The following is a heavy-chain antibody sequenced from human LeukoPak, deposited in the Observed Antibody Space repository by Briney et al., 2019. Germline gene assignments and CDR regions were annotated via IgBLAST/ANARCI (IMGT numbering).Heavy chain of an antibody. CDR2: ISSNGGST. CDR3: ARGPRVTPYFYY. Sequence: GGSLRLSCAASGFTFSSNAMHWVRQAPGKGLGYVSAISSNGGSTYYANSVKGRFTISRDNSKNTLYLQMGSLRAEDMAVYYCARGPRVTPYFYYRGQETLVSVSS. J-gene: IGHJ4*02. V-gene: IGHV3-64*01. D-gene: IGHD4-23*01. CDR1: GFTFSSNA.